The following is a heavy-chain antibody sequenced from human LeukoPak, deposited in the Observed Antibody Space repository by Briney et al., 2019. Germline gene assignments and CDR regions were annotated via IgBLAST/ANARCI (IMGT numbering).Heavy chain of an antibody. CDR2: IDRSNSDI. Sequence: NPGGSLRLSCAASGFALSGYSINWVRQVPGKGLEWVSFIDRSNSDIYYADSVKGRFTISRDNARESVFLQLNRLRAEDTAVYYCTRDPGYSSSSISFWGQGTLVTVSS. V-gene: IGHV3-21*01. D-gene: IGHD6-6*01. J-gene: IGHJ4*02. CDR1: GFALSGYS. CDR3: TRDPGYSSSSISF.